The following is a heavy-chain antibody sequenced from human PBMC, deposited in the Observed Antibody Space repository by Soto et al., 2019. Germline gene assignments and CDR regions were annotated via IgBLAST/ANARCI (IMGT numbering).Heavy chain of an antibody. CDR2: ISRSSTYI. CDR1: GVPFSTSN. Sequence: EVQLVESGGGLVNPGGSLRLSCVVSGVPFSTSNMNWVRQAPGKGLEWVSFISRSSTYIYYADSVKGRFTISRDDAENSLFLQMNSLRAEDTAVYYSARGVLPISSTSWFDPWGQGTLVTVSS. V-gene: IGHV3-21*01. CDR3: ARGVLPISSTSWFDP. D-gene: IGHD3-16*01. J-gene: IGHJ5*02.